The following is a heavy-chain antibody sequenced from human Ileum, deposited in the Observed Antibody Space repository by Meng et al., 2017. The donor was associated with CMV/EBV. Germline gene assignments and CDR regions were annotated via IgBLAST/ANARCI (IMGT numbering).Heavy chain of an antibody. CDR1: GGSINSVH. CDR3: ARLQAWDWFDP. Sequence: APGPVTPSDPLAPTCRVSGGSINSVHWSWIRQPAGKGLDWIGRIYSSGIINYNPSLKSRVTVSVDTSKNQFSLKVNSVTAADTAVYYCARLQAWDWFDPWGQGTLVTVSS. V-gene: IGHV4-4*07. CDR2: IYSSGII. D-gene: IGHD4-11*01. J-gene: IGHJ5*02.